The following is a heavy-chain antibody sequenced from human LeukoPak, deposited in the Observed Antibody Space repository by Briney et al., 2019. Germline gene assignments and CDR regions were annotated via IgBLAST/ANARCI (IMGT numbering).Heavy chain of an antibody. Sequence: SETLSLTCAVYGGSFSGYYWSWIRQPPGKGLEWIGEINHSGSTTYNPSLKSRVTISVDTSKNQFSLKLSSVTAADTAVYYCARGLAGFYYDSSGYYPDAFDIWGQGTMVTVSS. J-gene: IGHJ3*02. CDR3: ARGLAGFYYDSSGYYPDAFDI. V-gene: IGHV4-34*01. CDR1: GGSFSGYY. CDR2: INHSGST. D-gene: IGHD3-22*01.